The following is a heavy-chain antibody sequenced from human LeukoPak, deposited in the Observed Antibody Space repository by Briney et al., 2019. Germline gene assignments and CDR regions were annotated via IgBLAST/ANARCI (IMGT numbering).Heavy chain of an antibody. CDR2: IYYSGST. J-gene: IGHJ5*02. V-gene: IGHV4-39*01. CDR3: ARALARYNWNDRWFNP. Sequence: SETLSLTCTVSGGSISSSSYSWGWIRQPPGKGLEWIGSIYYSGSTYYNPSLKSRVTISVDTSKNQFSLKLSSVTAADTAVYYCARALARYNWNDRWFNPWGQGTLVTVSS. CDR1: GGSISSSSYS. D-gene: IGHD1-1*01.